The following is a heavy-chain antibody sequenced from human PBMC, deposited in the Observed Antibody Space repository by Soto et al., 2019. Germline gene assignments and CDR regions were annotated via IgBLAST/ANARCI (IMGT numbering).Heavy chain of an antibody. D-gene: IGHD6-19*01. CDR3: ARPGYSSGWSRGDAFDI. J-gene: IGHJ3*02. CDR1: GYTFTSYD. V-gene: IGHV1-8*01. CDR2: MNPNSGST. Sequence: QVQLVQSGAEVKKPGASVKVSCKASGYTFTSYDINWVRQATGQGLEWMGWMNPNSGSTGYAQKFQGRVTMTRNTSISTAYMELSSLRSEDTAVYYCARPGYSSGWSRGDAFDIWGQGTMVTVSS.